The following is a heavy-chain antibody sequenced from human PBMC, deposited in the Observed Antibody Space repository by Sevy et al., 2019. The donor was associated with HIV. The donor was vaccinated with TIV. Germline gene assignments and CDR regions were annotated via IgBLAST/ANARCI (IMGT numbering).Heavy chain of an antibody. V-gene: IGHV3-7*01. Sequence: GGSLRLSCVASGFTFSNSWMTWVRQAPGKGLEWVANIRDDGSEIYYVDSVKGRFTISRDNAKRPLYLQMNCLRAEDTAGYYCLVSFDYWGQGTLVTVSS. J-gene: IGHJ4*02. D-gene: IGHD3-10*01. CDR3: LVSFDY. CDR2: IRDDGSEI. CDR1: GFTFSNSW.